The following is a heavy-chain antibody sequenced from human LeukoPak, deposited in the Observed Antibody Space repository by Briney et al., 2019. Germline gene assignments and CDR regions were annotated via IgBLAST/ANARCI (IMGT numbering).Heavy chain of an antibody. J-gene: IGHJ6*03. CDR3: PRHLGAVTTSYYYYYYMDV. CDR1: GGSFSGYY. V-gene: IGHV4-34*01. D-gene: IGHD4-11*01. CDR2: INHSGST. Sequence: SETLSLTCAVYGGSFSGYYWSWIRQPPGKGLEWIGEINHSGSTNYNPSLKSRVTISVDTSKNQFSLKLSSVTAADTAVYYCPRHLGAVTTSYYYYYYMDVWGKGTTVTVSS.